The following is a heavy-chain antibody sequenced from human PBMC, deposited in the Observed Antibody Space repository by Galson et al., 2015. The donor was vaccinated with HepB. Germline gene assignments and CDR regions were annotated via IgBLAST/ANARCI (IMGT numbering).Heavy chain of an antibody. Sequence: SLTCTVSGGSISSYYWSWIRQPPGKGLEWIGYIYYSGSTNYNPSLKSRVTISVDTSKNQFSLKLSSVTAADTAVYYCARVLRLGSGSKLIPWFDPWGQGTLVTVSS. CDR1: GGSISSYY. CDR2: IYYSGST. J-gene: IGHJ5*02. CDR3: ARVLRLGSGSKLIPWFDP. D-gene: IGHD3-10*01. V-gene: IGHV4-59*01.